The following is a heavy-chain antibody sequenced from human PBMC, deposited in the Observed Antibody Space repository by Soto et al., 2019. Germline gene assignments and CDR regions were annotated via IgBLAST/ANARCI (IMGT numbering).Heavy chain of an antibody. Sequence: QVQLQESGPGLVKPSQTLSLTCTVSGGSISSGGYYWSWIRQHPGKGLEWIGYIYYSGCTYYNPSLKSRVTISVDTSKNQFSLKLSSVTAADTAVYYCARGRTGGHNWFDPWGQGTLVTVSS. CDR2: IYYSGCT. V-gene: IGHV4-31*03. CDR1: GGSISSGGYY. CDR3: ARGRTGGHNWFDP. D-gene: IGHD3-10*01. J-gene: IGHJ5*02.